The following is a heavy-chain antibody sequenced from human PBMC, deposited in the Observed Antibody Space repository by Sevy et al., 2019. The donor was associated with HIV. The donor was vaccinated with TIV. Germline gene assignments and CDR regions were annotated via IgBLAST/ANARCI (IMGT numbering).Heavy chain of an antibody. D-gene: IGHD3-22*01. J-gene: IGHJ4*02. CDR3: ATAREYYQDSSGYLDF. CDR1: GYTLTGLS. CDR2: FDPEDGET. V-gene: IGHV1-24*01. Sequence: ASVKVSCKVSGYTLTGLSMHWVRQAPGKGPEWMGRFDPEDGETIYAQNFQGRVTLTEDTSRDTAYMELSSLGYEDTAVYYCATAREYYQDSSGYLDFWGQGTLVTVSS.